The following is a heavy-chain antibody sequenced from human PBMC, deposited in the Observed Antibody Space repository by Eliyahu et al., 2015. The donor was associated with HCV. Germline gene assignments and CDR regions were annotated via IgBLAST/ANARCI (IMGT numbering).Heavy chain of an antibody. CDR1: GFTFXXYA. D-gene: IGHD6-19*01. CDR3: SRQTEGEQWLGGGAFDS. CDR2: ISGAGXVT. Sequence: EVQVFESGGDLVQPGGSLRLXXXASGFTFXXYAMIWVRQAPGKGLXWVSGISGAGXVTYYADSVKGRFTTSRDNSRNTVYLQMDSLRVEDTALYYCSRQTEGEQWLGGGAFDSWGQGTMVSVSS. J-gene: IGHJ3*02. V-gene: IGHV3-23*01.